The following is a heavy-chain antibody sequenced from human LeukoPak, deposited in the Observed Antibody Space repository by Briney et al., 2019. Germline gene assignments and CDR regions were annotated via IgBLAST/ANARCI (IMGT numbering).Heavy chain of an antibody. Sequence: GGSLRLSCAASGFTFSSYWMSWVRQAPGKGLEWVANIKQDGSEKYYVDSVKGRFTISRDNAKNSLYLQMNSLRAEDTAVYYCAKFNYDSSGSFDYWGQGTLVTVSS. D-gene: IGHD3-22*01. V-gene: IGHV3-7*01. CDR1: GFTFSSYW. J-gene: IGHJ4*02. CDR3: AKFNYDSSGSFDY. CDR2: IKQDGSEK.